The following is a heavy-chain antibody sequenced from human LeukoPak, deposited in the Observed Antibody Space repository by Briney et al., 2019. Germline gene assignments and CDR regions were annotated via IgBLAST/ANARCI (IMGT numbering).Heavy chain of an antibody. J-gene: IGHJ4*02. V-gene: IGHV3-48*01. CDR2: ISSSSTI. CDR3: ARSGDY. CDR1: GFTFSSSP. Sequence: GGSLRLSCAASGFTFSSSPLNWVRQAPGKGLEWVSYISSSSTIYYADSVKGRFTISRDNAKNSLYLQMNSLRVEYTAVYYCARSGDYWGQGTLVTVSS.